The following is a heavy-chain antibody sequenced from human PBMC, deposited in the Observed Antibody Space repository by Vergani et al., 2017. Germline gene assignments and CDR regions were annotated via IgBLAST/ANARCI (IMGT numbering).Heavy chain of an antibody. D-gene: IGHD3-22*01. CDR2: IHPADSDT. J-gene: IGHJ4*02. CDR3: ARLYGRDSSGSKYFDY. V-gene: IGHV5-51*01. CDR1: GYSFTNYW. Sequence: EVPLVQSGAEVKKPGESLKIFCQISGYSFTNYWIGWVRQMPGKGLEWMGIIHPADSDTRYSPSFQGQVTISVDKSISTAYLQRSSLRASDSAMYYCARLYGRDSSGSKYFDYWGQGTLVTVSS.